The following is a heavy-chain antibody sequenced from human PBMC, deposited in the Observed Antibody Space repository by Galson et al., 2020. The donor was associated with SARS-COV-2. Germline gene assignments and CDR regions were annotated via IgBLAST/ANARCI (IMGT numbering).Heavy chain of an antibody. CDR1: GFTFTNYA. J-gene: IGHJ4*02. V-gene: IGHV3-23*03. D-gene: IGHD6-25*01. CDR2: VYSDYSA. Sequence: GESLKISCVASGFTFTNYAMNWVRQAPGKGPEWVSIVYSDYSAYYSDSDSVRGRFPISRDNSRNKIYLQMMSLTPEDTAIYYCERAIAATGRNYLDSWGQGTLVTVPS. CDR3: ERAIAATGRNYLDS.